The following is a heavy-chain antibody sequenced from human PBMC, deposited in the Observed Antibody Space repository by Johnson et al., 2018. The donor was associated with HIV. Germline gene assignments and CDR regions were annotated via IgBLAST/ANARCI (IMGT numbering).Heavy chain of an antibody. J-gene: IGHJ3*02. CDR2: ISYDGSNK. CDR3: AKDCGGDCYDAFEDAFDI. Sequence: QVQLVESGGGVVQPGRSLRLSCAASGFTFSSYGMHWVRQAPGKGLEWVAIISYDGSNKYYADSVKGRFTISIDNSKNTLYLQMNSLRAEDTAVYYCAKDCGGDCYDAFEDAFDIWGQGTMVTVSS. D-gene: IGHD2-21*02. V-gene: IGHV3-30*18. CDR1: GFTFSSYG.